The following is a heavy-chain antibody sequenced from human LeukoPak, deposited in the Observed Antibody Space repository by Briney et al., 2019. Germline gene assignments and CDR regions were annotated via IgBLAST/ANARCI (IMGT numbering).Heavy chain of an antibody. V-gene: IGHV3-23*01. CDR3: AKDRIPDGKYSIDF. D-gene: IGHD5-24*01. J-gene: IGHJ4*02. CDR1: GFTFSTYA. CDR2: IVGDGGGI. Sequence: GGSLRLSCAASGFTFSTYAMNWVRQAPGKGLEWVSVIVGDGGGIHYADPVSGRFTISRDNSRNTLYLQMNSLRVEDTAVYYCAKDRIPDGKYSIDFWGQGTLVTVSS.